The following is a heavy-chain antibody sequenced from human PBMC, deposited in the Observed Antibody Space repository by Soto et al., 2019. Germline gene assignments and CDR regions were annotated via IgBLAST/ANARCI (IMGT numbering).Heavy chain of an antibody. J-gene: IGHJ6*02. V-gene: IGHV4-34*01. CDR1: GGSFSGFY. CDR2: VTDSGTT. Sequence: SETLSLTCAIYGGSFSGFYWSWLRQPPGKGLEWIGEVTDSGTTNYNPPVKCRVTRLADTSKTHVSLRLTSVTAADTAVYYCARETSQNVYSHYGMDVWGQGTTVT. CDR3: ARETSQNVYSHYGMDV.